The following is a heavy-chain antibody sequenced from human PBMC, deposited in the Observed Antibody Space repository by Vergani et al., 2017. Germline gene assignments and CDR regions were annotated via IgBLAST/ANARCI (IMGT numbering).Heavy chain of an antibody. CDR2: IIPIFGTA. CDR3: ARHILADDRGYSGYEEIDY. J-gene: IGHJ4*02. V-gene: IGHV1-69*01. Sequence: QVQLVQSGAEVKKPGASVKVSCKAFGYTFTSYYMHWVRQAPGQGLEWMGGIIPIFGTANYAQKFQGRAPITADEATSTAYMELRSLRSEDTAVYYCARHILADDRGYSGYEEIDYWGQGTLVTVSS. D-gene: IGHD5-12*01. CDR1: GYTFTSYY.